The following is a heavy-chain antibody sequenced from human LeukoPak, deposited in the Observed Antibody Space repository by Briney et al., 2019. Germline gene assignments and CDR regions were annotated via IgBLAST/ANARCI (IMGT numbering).Heavy chain of an antibody. CDR1: GFTFSSYG. V-gene: IGHV3-30*03. CDR2: ISYDGSNK. Sequence: PGGSLRLSCAASGFTFSSYGMHWVRQAPGKGLEWVAVISYDGSNKYYADSVKGRFTISRDNSKNTLYLQMNGLRAEDTAVYYCLAKGFDYWGQGTLVTVSS. J-gene: IGHJ4*02. CDR3: LAKGFDY.